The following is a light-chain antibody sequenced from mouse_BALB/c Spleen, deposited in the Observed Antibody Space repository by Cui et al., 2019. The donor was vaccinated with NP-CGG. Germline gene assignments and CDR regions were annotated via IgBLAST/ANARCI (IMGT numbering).Light chain of an antibody. Sequence: QAVVTQEFAPTTQHGETVTLTCRSSTGAVTTSNYANWVQEKPDHLFTGLIGGTNNRAPGVPARFSGSLIGDKAALTITGAQTEDEAIYFCALWYSNHWVFGGGTKLTVL. V-gene: IGLV1*01. J-gene: IGLJ1*01. CDR3: ALWYSNHWV. CDR1: TGAVTTSNY. CDR2: GTN.